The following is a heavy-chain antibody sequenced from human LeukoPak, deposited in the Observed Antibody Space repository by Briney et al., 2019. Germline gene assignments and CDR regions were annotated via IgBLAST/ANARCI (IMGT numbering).Heavy chain of an antibody. V-gene: IGHV4-39*01. CDR2: IYYSGST. Sequence: KTSETLSHTCTVSGGSISSSSYYWGWIRQTPGKGLEWFGSIYYSGSTYYNPSLKSRVTISVDTSKNQFSLKLSSVTAADTAVYYCAISFGEIIGDAFDIWGQGTMVTVSS. CDR1: GGSISSSSYY. CDR3: AISFGEIIGDAFDI. D-gene: IGHD3-16*02. J-gene: IGHJ3*02.